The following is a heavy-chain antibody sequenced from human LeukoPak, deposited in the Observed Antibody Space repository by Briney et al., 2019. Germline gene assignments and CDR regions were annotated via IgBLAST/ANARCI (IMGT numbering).Heavy chain of an antibody. V-gene: IGHV1-18*01. D-gene: IGHD6-13*01. CDR2: ISAYNGNT. CDR3: ASLGTIAAAGSPFDY. J-gene: IGHJ4*02. Sequence: ASVKVSCKASGYTFTSYGISWVRQAPGQGLEWMGWISAYNGNTNCAQKLQGRVTMTTDTSTSTAYMELRSLRSDDTAVYYCASLGTIAAAGSPFDYWGQGTLVTVSS. CDR1: GYTFTSYG.